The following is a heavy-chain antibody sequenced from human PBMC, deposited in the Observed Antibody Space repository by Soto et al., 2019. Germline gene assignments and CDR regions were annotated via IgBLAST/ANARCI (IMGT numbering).Heavy chain of an antibody. Sequence: ASVKVSCKASGYTFTSYGISWVRQAPGQGLXXXXXXXXXXXXXXYAQKLQGRVTMTTDTSTSTAYMELRSLRSDDTAVYYCARDLRIFDYWGQGTLVTVSS. D-gene: IGHD2-15*01. CDR3: ARDLRIFDY. CDR1: GYTFTSYG. V-gene: IGHV1-18*01. CDR2: XXXXXXXX. J-gene: IGHJ4*02.